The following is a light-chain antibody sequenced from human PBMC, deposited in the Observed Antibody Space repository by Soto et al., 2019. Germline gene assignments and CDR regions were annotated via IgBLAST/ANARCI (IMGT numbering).Light chain of an antibody. V-gene: IGLV1-40*01. CDR3: QSYDNNLRGVL. J-gene: IGLJ2*01. CDR1: SSNIGAGSD. CDR2: GNK. Sequence: QSVLTQPPSVSGVPGQIVTISCTGSSSNIGAGSDVHWYQQSPGRVPKLLVYGNKHRPSGVPDRFSASKSGTSASLAITGLQADDEADYYCQSYDNNLRGVLFGGGTKVTVL.